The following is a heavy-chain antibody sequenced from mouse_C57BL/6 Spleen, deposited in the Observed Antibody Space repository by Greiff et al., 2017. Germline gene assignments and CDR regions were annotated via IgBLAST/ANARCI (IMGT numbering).Heavy chain of an antibody. J-gene: IGHJ4*01. CDR3: AKGWLLGDYYAMDY. CDR1: GFSLTSYG. Sequence: VHLVESGPGLVQPSQSLSITCTVSGFSLTSYGVHWVRQSPGKGLEWLGVIWRGGSTDYNAAFMSRLSITKDNSKSQVFFKMNSLQADDTAIYYCAKGWLLGDYYAMDYWGQGTSVTVSS. V-gene: IGHV2-5*01. D-gene: IGHD2-3*01. CDR2: IWRGGST.